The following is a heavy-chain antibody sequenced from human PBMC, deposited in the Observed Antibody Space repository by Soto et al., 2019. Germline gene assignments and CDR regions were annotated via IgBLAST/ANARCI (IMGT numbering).Heavy chain of an antibody. D-gene: IGHD3-10*01. Sequence: PGGSLRLSCAASGFTFSSYSMNWVRQAPGKGLEWVSSISSSSSYIYYADSVKGRFTISRDNAKNSLYLQMNSLRAEDTAVYYCAKEILTLYYYSSGSPSRAFDIWGQGTMVTVSS. CDR3: AKEILTLYYYSSGSPSRAFDI. V-gene: IGHV3-21*01. CDR2: ISSSSSYI. CDR1: GFTFSSYS. J-gene: IGHJ3*02.